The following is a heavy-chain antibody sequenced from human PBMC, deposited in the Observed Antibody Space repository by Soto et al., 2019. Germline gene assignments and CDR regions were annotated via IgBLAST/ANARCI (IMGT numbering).Heavy chain of an antibody. CDR1: GGSISTSNW. Sequence: QVQLQESGPGLVKPSGTLSLTCAVSGGSISTSNWWSWVRQPPGKGLEWIGEVYHSGSTNYNPSFKHRVPLQVDKSKNQFPLKLHSVTAADTALYYCARPSTSGTRFDYWGQGSLVTVSS. V-gene: IGHV4-4*02. CDR2: VYHSGST. J-gene: IGHJ4*02. CDR3: ARPSTSGTRFDY. D-gene: IGHD1-1*01.